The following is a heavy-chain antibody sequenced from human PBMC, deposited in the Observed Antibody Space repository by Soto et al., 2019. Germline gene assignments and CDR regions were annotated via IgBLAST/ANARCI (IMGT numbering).Heavy chain of an antibody. CDR3: AKVFFDDDP. CDR2: ISYDGSNK. J-gene: IGHJ5*02. CDR1: GFTFSSYG. D-gene: IGHD3-3*01. V-gene: IGHV3-30*18. Sequence: QVQLVESGGGVVHTGRSLRRSCAASGFTFSSYGMHWVRQAPGKGLEWVAVISYDGSNKYYADSVKGRFTISRDNSKNTLDLQMNSLRAEDTAVYYCAKVFFDDDPWGQGTLVTVSS.